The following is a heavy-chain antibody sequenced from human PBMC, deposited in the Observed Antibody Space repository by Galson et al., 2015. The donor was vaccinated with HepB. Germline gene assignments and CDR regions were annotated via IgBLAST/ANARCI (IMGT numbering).Heavy chain of an antibody. CDR3: AKPMYYYGSGSPYNWFDS. J-gene: IGHJ5*01. Sequence: SLRLSCAASGFSFSSYAMSWVRLTPGKGLEWVSVISGTDGNSDYADSVKGRFTIFRDNSKNTLYLQMNSLRVEDTALYYCAKPMYYYGSGSPYNWFDSWGQGTRVTVSS. CDR2: ISGTDGNS. CDR1: GFSFSSYA. V-gene: IGHV3-23*01. D-gene: IGHD3-10*01.